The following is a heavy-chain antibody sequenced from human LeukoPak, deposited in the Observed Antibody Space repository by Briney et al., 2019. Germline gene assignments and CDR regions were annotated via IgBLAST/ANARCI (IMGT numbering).Heavy chain of an antibody. CDR3: ARVPYDSTGYYFDY. J-gene: IGHJ4*02. V-gene: IGHV4-59*01. CDR2: IHYSGNI. CDR1: GGSINNNY. D-gene: IGHD3-22*01. Sequence: SETLSLTCTVSGGSINNNYWSWIRQPPGKGLEWIGYIHYSGNINYNPSLRSRVTISVDTSKNQFSLKLRSVTAADTAVYYCARVPYDSTGYYFDYWGQGTLVTVSS.